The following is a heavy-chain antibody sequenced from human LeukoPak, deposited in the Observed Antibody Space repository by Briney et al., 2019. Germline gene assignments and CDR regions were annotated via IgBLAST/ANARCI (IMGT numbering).Heavy chain of an antibody. D-gene: IGHD2-2*01. CDR2: INPNSGGK. J-gene: IGHJ4*02. CDR1: GYTFTGYY. Sequence: ASVKVSCKASGYTFTGYYMHWVRQAPGQGLEWMGWINPNSGGKNYAQKFQGRVTVTRDTSISTAYMELSRLRSDDTTVYYCARGGSGYQLPEFDYWGQGTLVTVSS. V-gene: IGHV1-2*02. CDR3: ARGGSGYQLPEFDY.